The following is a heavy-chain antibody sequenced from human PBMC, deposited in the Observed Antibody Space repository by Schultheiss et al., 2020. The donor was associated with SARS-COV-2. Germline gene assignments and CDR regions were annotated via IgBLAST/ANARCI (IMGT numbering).Heavy chain of an antibody. CDR2: ISGSGGST. Sequence: GGSLRLSCAASGFTFSSYAMHWVRQAPGKGLEWVSAISGSGGSTYYADSVKGRFTISRDNSKNTLYLQMNSLRAEDTAVYYCARDESEGGYVDAFDIWGQGTMVTVSS. J-gene: IGHJ3*02. CDR1: GFTFSSYA. V-gene: IGHV3-23*01. CDR3: ARDESEGGYVDAFDI. D-gene: IGHD3-16*01.